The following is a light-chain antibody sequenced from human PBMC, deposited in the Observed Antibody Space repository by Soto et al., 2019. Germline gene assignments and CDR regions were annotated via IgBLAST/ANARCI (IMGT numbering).Light chain of an antibody. CDR1: QGISSW. CDR3: KQANSFLLT. CDR2: AAS. V-gene: IGKV1-12*01. Sequence: DIQSTQSPSSVSGSVGPRAAITCRSSQGISSWLAWYQQKPGKAPKLLIYAASSLQSGVPSRFSGSGSGTDLTLTIGSLQTEDFATYYCKQANSFLLTFGGWTKVDIK. J-gene: IGKJ4*01.